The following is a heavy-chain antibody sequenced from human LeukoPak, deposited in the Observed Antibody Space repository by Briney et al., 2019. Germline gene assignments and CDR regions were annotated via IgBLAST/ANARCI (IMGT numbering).Heavy chain of an antibody. CDR2: INPNLGGT. D-gene: IGHD6-25*01. CDR3: ARPVVSSGWYFDS. J-gene: IGHJ4*02. CDR1: GYTFTGYY. Sequence: ASVKVSCKASGYTFTGYYMHWVRQAPGQGLEWMGYINPNLGGTNYAQKFQGRVTMTRDTSISTAYMELSGLTSDDTAVYYCARPVVSSGWYFDSWGQGTLVTVSS. V-gene: IGHV1-2*02.